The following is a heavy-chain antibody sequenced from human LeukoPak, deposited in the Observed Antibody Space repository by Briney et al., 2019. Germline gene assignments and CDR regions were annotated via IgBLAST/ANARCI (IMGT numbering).Heavy chain of an antibody. Sequence: PGGSLRLSCTASVFTVSNNYMSWVRQAPGKGLEWVSISYSDTNTNYADSVKGRFTISRDTSQNTLSLQMNSLSAEDTAVYYCVRKNRDFNAAFDIWGQGIVVTVSA. V-gene: IGHV3-53*01. D-gene: IGHD1-14*01. CDR3: VRKNRDFNAAFDI. CDR2: SYSDTNT. J-gene: IGHJ3*02. CDR1: VFTVSNNY.